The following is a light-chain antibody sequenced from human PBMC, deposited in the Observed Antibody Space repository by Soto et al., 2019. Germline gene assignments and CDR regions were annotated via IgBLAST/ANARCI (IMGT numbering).Light chain of an antibody. J-gene: IGLJ2*01. CDR1: SSDIAVYTY. V-gene: IGLV2-14*01. Sequence: QSALTQPASVSGSPGQSITISCTGTSSDIAVYTYVSWYQQRPGKAPKLIIYDVSNRPSGVSSRFSGSKSGNTASLTISGLQAEDESDYYCSSYTITSTVVFGGGTKVTVL. CDR2: DVS. CDR3: SSYTITSTVV.